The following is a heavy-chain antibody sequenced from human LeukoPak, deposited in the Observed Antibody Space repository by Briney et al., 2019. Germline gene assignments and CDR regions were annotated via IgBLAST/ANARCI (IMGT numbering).Heavy chain of an antibody. CDR1: GFTFSSNA. Sequence: GGSPRLSCAPSGFTFSSNAMCWVRQALGKGLEWVSAISGSGGSTYHAESVKGRFTISRDNSKNTVYLQMNSLRAEDTAVYYCAKDLAASGATTLLLDDWGQGTLVTVSS. CDR3: AKDLAASGATTLLLDD. V-gene: IGHV3-23*01. D-gene: IGHD1-26*01. J-gene: IGHJ4*02. CDR2: ISGSGGST.